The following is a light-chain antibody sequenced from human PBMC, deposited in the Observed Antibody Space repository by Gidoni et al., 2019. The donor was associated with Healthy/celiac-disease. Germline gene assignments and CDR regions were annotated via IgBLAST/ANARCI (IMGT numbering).Light chain of an antibody. J-gene: IGKJ3*01. CDR1: QGLSNY. V-gene: IGKV1-27*01. Sequence: DIQMTQSPSSLSASVGDRVTITCRASQGLSNYLAWYKQTPGKVPKLLIYAASTLQSGVPSRFICSGSVTDFPLTSSSRQPEDVATYYCQKYNSAPLTFGPGTKVDIK. CDR2: AAS. CDR3: QKYNSAPLT.